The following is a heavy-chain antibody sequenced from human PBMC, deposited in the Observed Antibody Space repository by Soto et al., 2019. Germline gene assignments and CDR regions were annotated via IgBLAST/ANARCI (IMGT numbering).Heavy chain of an antibody. CDR2: ISYDGSNK. D-gene: IGHD3-10*01. CDR1: GFTFSSYG. V-gene: IGHV3-30*03. CDR3: ASEPPTMVRGAITRYGMDV. J-gene: IGHJ6*02. Sequence: GGSLRLSCAASGFTFSSYGMHWVRQAPGKGLEWVAVISYDGSNKYYADSVKGRFTISRDNSKNTLYLQMNSLRAEDTAVYYCASEPPTMVRGAITRYGMDVWGQGTTVTVSS.